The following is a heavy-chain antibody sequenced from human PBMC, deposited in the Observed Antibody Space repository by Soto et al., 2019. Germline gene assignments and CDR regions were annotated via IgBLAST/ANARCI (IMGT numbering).Heavy chain of an antibody. CDR2: INAGNGNT. J-gene: IGHJ3*02. Sequence: ASVKVSCKASGYTFTSYAMHWVRQAPGQRLEWMGWINAGNGNTKYSQKFQGRVTITRDTSASTAYMELSSLRSEDTAVYYCAREVETHDYYDSSGYSDAFDIWGQGTMVTVSS. D-gene: IGHD3-22*01. CDR3: AREVETHDYYDSSGYSDAFDI. V-gene: IGHV1-3*01. CDR1: GYTFTSYA.